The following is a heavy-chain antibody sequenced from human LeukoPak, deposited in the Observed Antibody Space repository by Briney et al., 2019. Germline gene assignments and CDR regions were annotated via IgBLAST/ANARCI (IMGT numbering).Heavy chain of an antibody. CDR3: ARAGPYCPSSTCYLPAYYYYMDV. Sequence: SETLSLTCAVSGYSLSSGDHWGSIRQPPGKGLASIGIFFYGETTYYNPSLKTRVAISVDASKNQFSLRLTSMTAADTAVYYCARAGPYCPSSTCYLPAYYYYMDVWGKGTTVTVSS. CDR2: FFYGETT. CDR1: GYSLSSGDH. D-gene: IGHD2-2*01. J-gene: IGHJ6*03. V-gene: IGHV4-38-2*01.